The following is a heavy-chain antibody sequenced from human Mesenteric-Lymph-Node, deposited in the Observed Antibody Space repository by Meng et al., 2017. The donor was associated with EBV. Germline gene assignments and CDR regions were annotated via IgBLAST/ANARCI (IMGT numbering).Heavy chain of an antibody. J-gene: IGHJ4*02. Sequence: EVHLVESGGVLFQLGGSLRRSCAAAGSTFSSYWMHWVRQAPGKGLVWVSRISRDGISTTYADSVKGRFTISRDNAKNTLYLQMNSLRAEDTAVYYCAREASSSWYIDYWGQGTLVTVSS. CDR2: ISRDGIST. CDR3: AREASSSWYIDY. V-gene: IGHV3-74*01. CDR1: GSTFSSYW. D-gene: IGHD6-13*01.